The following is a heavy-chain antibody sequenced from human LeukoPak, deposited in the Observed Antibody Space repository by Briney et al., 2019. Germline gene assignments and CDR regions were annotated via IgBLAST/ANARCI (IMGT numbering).Heavy chain of an antibody. J-gene: IGHJ4*02. CDR3: ARASITMVRGAHDY. CDR2: IYTSGST. D-gene: IGHD3-10*01. Sequence: SETLSLTCTVSGGSISSYYWSWIRQPAGKGLEWIGRIYTSGSTNYNPSLKSRVTMSVDTSKNQFSLKLSSVTAADTAVYYCARASITMVRGAHDYWGQGTLVTVSS. V-gene: IGHV4-4*07. CDR1: GGSISSYY.